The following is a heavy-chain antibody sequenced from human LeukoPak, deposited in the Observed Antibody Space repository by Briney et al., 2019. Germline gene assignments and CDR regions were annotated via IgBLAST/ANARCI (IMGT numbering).Heavy chain of an antibody. CDR1: GYTLTNYN. CDR2: INTYKGDT. Sequence: ASVKVSCKASGYTLTNYNISWVRQAPGQGLEWMGWINTYKGDTLYAQKLQGRVTMTADTSTNAAYMELRSLRFDDTAVYYCAREFGHCYGDNCFYFFDTWGQGFRVTVSS. D-gene: IGHD4-23*01. CDR3: AREFGHCYGDNCFYFFDT. J-gene: IGHJ4*02. V-gene: IGHV1-18*01.